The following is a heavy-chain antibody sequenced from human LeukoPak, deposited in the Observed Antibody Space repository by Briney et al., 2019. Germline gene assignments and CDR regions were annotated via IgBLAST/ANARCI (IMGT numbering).Heavy chain of an antibody. CDR1: GFGVHTFA. Sequence: GGSLRLSCAVSGFGVHTFAMSWVRQAPGKGLEWLASITKYDGRLYYADSVKGRFTISRDNSKNTLYLQMNSLRAEDTAVYYCAGSGNYYTLDYWGQGTLVTVSS. V-gene: IGHV3-23*01. CDR3: AGSGNYYTLDY. CDR2: ITKYDGRL. J-gene: IGHJ4*02. D-gene: IGHD3-10*01.